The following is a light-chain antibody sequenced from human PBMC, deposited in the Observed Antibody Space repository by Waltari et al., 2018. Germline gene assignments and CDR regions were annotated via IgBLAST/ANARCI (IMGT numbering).Light chain of an antibody. J-gene: IGLJ3*02. CDR2: VNSDGSQ. CDR1: SGHSTNV. CDR3: QTGGHGTWV. V-gene: IGLV4-69*01. Sequence: QLVLTQSPSASASLGASVKLTCTLSSGHSTNVIAWLQKRPEKGPRYLMKVNSDGSQNKGDEIPDRFSGSSCGAERYLTVPSLQSEDEADYYCQTGGHGTWVFGGGTKLTVL.